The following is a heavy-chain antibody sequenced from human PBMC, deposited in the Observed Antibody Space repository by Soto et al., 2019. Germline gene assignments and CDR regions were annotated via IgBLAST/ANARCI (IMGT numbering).Heavy chain of an antibody. D-gene: IGHD4-17*01. CDR2: ISHSGTT. Sequence: SETLSLTCLVSGFPISSTYSWGWIRQPPGKGLEWIGSISHSGTTSYSPSLTSRVSISVDTSKNQVSLKLTSVTAADTAVYFCARVTMVIRDSDHFGVDVWGHGTTVTVSS. V-gene: IGHV4-38-2*02. CDR3: ARVTMVIRDSDHFGVDV. CDR1: GFPISSTYS. J-gene: IGHJ6*02.